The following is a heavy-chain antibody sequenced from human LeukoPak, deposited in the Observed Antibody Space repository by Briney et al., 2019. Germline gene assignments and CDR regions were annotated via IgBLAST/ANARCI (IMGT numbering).Heavy chain of an antibody. CDR3: AKERGITMIVIS. D-gene: IGHD3-22*01. CDR1: GYTFTGYY. J-gene: IGHJ5*02. V-gene: IGHV1-2*02. Sequence: ASVKVSCKASGYTFTGYYMHWVRQAPGQGLEWMGWINPNSGGTNYAQKFQGRVTMTRDTSISTAYMELSRLRSDDTAVYYCAKERGITMIVISWGQGTLVTVSS. CDR2: INPNSGGT.